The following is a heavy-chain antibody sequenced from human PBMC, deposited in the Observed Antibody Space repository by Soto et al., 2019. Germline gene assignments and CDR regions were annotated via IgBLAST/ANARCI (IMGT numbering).Heavy chain of an antibody. J-gene: IGHJ3*02. CDR3: ARDVAGSSGWYGAFDI. Sequence: GGSLRLSCAASGFTFSSYAMHWVRQAPGKGLEWVAVISYDGSNKYYADSVKGRFTISRDNSKNTLYLQMNSLRAEDTAVYYCARDVAGSSGWYGAFDIWGQGTMVTVSS. V-gene: IGHV3-30-3*01. D-gene: IGHD6-19*01. CDR2: ISYDGSNK. CDR1: GFTFSSYA.